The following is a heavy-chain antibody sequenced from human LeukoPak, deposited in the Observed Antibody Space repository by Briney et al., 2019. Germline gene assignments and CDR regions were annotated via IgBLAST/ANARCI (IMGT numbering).Heavy chain of an antibody. CDR3: ARGPEDSSGYYSYYYYGMDV. CDR1: EGTFSSYA. V-gene: IGHV1-69*04. J-gene: IGHJ6*02. D-gene: IGHD3-22*01. CDR2: IIPILGIA. Sequence: VKVSCKASEGTFSSYAISWVRQAPGQGLEWMGRIIPILGIANYAQKFQGRVTITADKSTSTAYMELSSLRSEDTAVYYCARGPEDSSGYYSYYYYGMDVWGQGTTVTVSS.